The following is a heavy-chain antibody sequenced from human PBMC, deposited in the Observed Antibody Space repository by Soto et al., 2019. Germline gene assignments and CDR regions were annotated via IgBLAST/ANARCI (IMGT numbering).Heavy chain of an antibody. V-gene: IGHV3-7*01. CDR1: GVTIRTYW. D-gene: IGHD5-12*01. J-gene: IGHJ4*02. CDR2: IKQDGSET. Sequence: VQLVESGGDLVQPGGSLRLSCAASGVTIRTYWMSWVRQAPGKGLEWVANIKQDGSETYYVDSVKGRFTISRDNDKNSLSLQMKSRRVEDTAVYYCVREGYQLHRDSAGYWGQGTLVAVSS. CDR3: VREGYQLHRDSAGY.